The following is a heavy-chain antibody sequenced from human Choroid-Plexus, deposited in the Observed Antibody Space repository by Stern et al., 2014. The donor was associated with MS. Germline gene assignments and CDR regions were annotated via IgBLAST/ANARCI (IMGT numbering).Heavy chain of an antibody. V-gene: IGHV1-2*02. CDR1: GYIFTGYY. Sequence: VQLVESGAEVKKPGASVKVSCKTSGYIFTGYYIHWVRPAPGQGLEWMGWINPNTGGPKYAQKFQGRDTMSRDASISTAYVELSSLTSDDTAVYYCARDQRGITIFGVVTDYYYLGMDVWGQGTTVTVSS. D-gene: IGHD3-3*01. J-gene: IGHJ6*02. CDR2: INPNTGGP. CDR3: ARDQRGITIFGVVTDYYYLGMDV.